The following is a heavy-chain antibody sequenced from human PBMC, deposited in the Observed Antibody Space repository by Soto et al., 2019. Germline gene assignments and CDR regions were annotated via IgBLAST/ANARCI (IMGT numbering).Heavy chain of an antibody. V-gene: IGHV3-33*01. CDR1: GFTFSSYG. Sequence: GGSLRLSCAASGFTFSSYGMHWVRQAPGKGLEWVAVIWYDGSNKYYADSVKGRFTISRDNSKNTLYLQMNSLRAEDTAVYYCARDRYYGSGSYAGGYYYYYYMDVWGKGTTVTVSS. CDR3: ARDRYYGSGSYAGGYYYYYYMDV. D-gene: IGHD3-10*01. CDR2: IWYDGSNK. J-gene: IGHJ6*03.